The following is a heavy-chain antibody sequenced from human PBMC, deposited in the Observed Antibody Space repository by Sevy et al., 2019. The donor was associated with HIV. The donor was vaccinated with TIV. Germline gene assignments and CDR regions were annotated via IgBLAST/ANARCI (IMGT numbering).Heavy chain of an antibody. Sequence: SETLSLTCAVSGGSISSGLYSWNWIRHPPGKGLEWIGYIYHTGPTYYNPSLKSRVTISVDRSKNQFSLRLSSVTAAYTAVYYCARDSGDYPYYFDHWGQGTLVTVSS. V-gene: IGHV4-30-2*01. J-gene: IGHJ4*02. CDR2: IYHTGPT. D-gene: IGHD4-17*01. CDR3: ARDSGDYPYYFDH. CDR1: GGSISSGLYS.